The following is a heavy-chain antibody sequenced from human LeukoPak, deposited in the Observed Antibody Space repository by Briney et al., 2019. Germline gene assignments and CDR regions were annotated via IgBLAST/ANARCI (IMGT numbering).Heavy chain of an antibody. V-gene: IGHV4-59*01. D-gene: IGHD3-16*01. J-gene: IGHJ4*02. CDR2: IYYSGST. Sequence: SETLSLTCTVSGGSISSYYWSWIRQPPGKGLEWIGYIYYSGSTNHNPSLKSRVTISVDTSKNQFSLKLSSVTAADTAVYYCARGRGYFDYWGQGTLVTVSS. CDR3: ARGRGYFDY. CDR1: GGSISSYY.